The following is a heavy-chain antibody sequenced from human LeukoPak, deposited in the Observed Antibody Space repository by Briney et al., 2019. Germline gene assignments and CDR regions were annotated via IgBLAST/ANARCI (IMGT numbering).Heavy chain of an antibody. D-gene: IGHD3-10*01. CDR1: GYTFTSYG. CDR2: ISGYNGNT. V-gene: IGHV1-18*01. Sequence: GASMKVSCKASGYTFTSYGITWGRQAPGQGLEWMGWISGYNGNTNYAQKFQGRVTMTTDTSTSTVYMELRSLRSDDTAVYYCARDDNYGSGQPDDWGQGTLVTVSS. CDR3: ARDDNYGSGQPDD. J-gene: IGHJ4*02.